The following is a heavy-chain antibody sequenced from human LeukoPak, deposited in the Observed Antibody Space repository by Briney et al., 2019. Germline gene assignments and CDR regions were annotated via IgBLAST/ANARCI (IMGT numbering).Heavy chain of an antibody. CDR1: GFTFSSYG. V-gene: IGHV3-30*18. D-gene: IGHD3-22*01. CDR3: AKEPHYYYDSSGYYDY. CDR2: ISYDGSNN. Sequence: GGSLRLSCEASGFTFSSYGIHWLRQAPGKGLEWVAVISYDGSNNYYADSVKGRFTISRDNSKNTLFLQMNSLRAEDTAVYYCAKEPHYYYDSSGYYDYWGQGTLVTVSS. J-gene: IGHJ4*02.